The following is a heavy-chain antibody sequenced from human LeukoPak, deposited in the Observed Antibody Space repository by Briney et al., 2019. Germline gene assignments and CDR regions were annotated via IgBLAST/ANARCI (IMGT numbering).Heavy chain of an antibody. Sequence: PGGSLRLSCAASGFTFSSYAMNWVRQAPGKGLEWVSATGSTGVSTFYADSVKGRFTVSRDNSKNTLSLQVNSLRAEDTAVYYCAKDPGVVPAHYFDYWGQGTLVTVSS. CDR1: GFTFSSYA. CDR2: TGSTGVST. CDR3: AKDPGVVPAHYFDY. V-gene: IGHV3-23*01. D-gene: IGHD2-2*01. J-gene: IGHJ4*02.